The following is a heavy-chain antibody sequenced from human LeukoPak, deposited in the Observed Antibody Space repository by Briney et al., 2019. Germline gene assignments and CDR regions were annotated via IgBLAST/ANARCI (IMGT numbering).Heavy chain of an antibody. D-gene: IGHD3-22*01. CDR2: IRYDGSNK. CDR3: AADGDYYDSSGYSFFDY. J-gene: IGHJ4*02. CDR1: GFTFSSYG. V-gene: IGHV3-30*02. Sequence: GGSLRLSCAASGFTFSSYGMHWVRQAPGKGLEWVAFIRYDGSNKYYADSVKGRFTISRDNSKNTLYLQMNSLRAENTAVYYCAADGDYYDSSGYSFFDYWGQGTLVTVSS.